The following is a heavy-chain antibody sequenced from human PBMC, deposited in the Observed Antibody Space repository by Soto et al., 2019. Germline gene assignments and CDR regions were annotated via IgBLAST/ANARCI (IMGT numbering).Heavy chain of an antibody. CDR1: GCSIRSYY. Sequence: PSETLSLTCTVSGCSIRSYYWSWIRQPPGKGLEWIGDIYYSGSTNYNPSLKSRVTISVDTSNNQFSLKLSSVTAADTAVYYCARAHFDWLLSSYYMDVWGKGTTVTVSS. CDR2: IYYSGST. D-gene: IGHD3-9*01. V-gene: IGHV4-59*01. J-gene: IGHJ6*03. CDR3: ARAHFDWLLSSYYMDV.